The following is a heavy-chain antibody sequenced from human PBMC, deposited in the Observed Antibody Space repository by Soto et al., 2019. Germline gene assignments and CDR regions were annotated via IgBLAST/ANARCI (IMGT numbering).Heavy chain of an antibody. D-gene: IGHD3-3*01. CDR3: ATTVRVKGRNDFWSGYHYYYYGMDV. Sequence: QVQLQESGPGLVKPSGTLSLTCAVSGGSISSSNWWSWVRQPPGKGLEWIGEIYHSGSTNYNPSLKSRVTISVDKSKNQFSLKLSSVTAADTAVYYCATTVRVKGRNDFWSGYHYYYYGMDVWGQGTTVTVSS. CDR1: GGSISSSNW. CDR2: IYHSGST. J-gene: IGHJ6*02. V-gene: IGHV4-4*02.